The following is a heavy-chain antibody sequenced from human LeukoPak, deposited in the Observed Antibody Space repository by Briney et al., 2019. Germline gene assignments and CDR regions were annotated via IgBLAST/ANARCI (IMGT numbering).Heavy chain of an antibody. J-gene: IGHJ4*02. CDR3: ARDRSHWLDY. V-gene: IGHV1-46*01. CDR1: GYTFTSHY. CDR2: INPSGGST. Sequence: ASVKVSCKXSGYTFTSHYMHWVRQAPGQGLEWMGIINPSGGSTSYAQKFQGRVTMTRDTSTSTVYMELSSPRSEATAVYYCARDRSHWLDYWGQGTLVTVSS.